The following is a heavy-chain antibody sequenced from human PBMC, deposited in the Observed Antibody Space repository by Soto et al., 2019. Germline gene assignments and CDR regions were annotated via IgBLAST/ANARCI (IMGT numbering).Heavy chain of an antibody. V-gene: IGHV1-18*01. CDR2: ISAHNGNT. Sequence: QVHLVQSGAEVKKPGASVKVSCQGSGYAFTTYGITWVRQAPGQGLEWMGWISAHNGNTNYAQKLQGRVTVTRDTSTGTAYMGLRSLGYDDTAVYYCARGRYGDYWGQGALVTVSS. CDR1: GYAFTTYG. D-gene: IGHD1-1*01. CDR3: ARGRYGDY. J-gene: IGHJ4*02.